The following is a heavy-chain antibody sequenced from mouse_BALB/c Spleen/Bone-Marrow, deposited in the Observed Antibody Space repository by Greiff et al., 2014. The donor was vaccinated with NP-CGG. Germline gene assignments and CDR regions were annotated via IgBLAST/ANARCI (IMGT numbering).Heavy chain of an antibody. CDR1: GYAFTNYY. J-gene: IGHJ4*01. Sequence: QVQLQQSGAALVKPGASVKLSCKASGYAFTNYYIYRVKQRPGQGLEWIGGINPTNGGTNFNEKFKTKATLTVDKSSSTAYMQLSSLTSEDSAVYYCTRDFGYVGDYWGQGTSVTVSS. CDR3: TRDFGYVGDY. V-gene: IGHV1S81*02. CDR2: INPTNGGT. D-gene: IGHD1-2*01.